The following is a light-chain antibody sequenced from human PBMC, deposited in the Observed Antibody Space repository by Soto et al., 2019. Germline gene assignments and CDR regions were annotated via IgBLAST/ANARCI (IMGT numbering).Light chain of an antibody. CDR2: EGS. CDR1: SSDVGSYNL. Sequence: QSALTQPASVSGSPGRSITISCTGTSSDVGSYNLVSWYQQHPGKAPKLVIYEGSKRPSGVSNRFSGSKSGNTASLTISGLQAEDEADFYCCSFVGGSTSFVFGTGTKLTVL. V-gene: IGLV2-23*01. CDR3: CSFVGGSTSFV. J-gene: IGLJ1*01.